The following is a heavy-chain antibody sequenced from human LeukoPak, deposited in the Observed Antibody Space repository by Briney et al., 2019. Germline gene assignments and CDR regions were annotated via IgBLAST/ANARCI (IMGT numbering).Heavy chain of an antibody. CDR2: IIPIFGTA. D-gene: IGHD6-25*01. CDR3: ARDCVGIAAIRRHPRGFDP. V-gene: IGHV1-69*05. J-gene: IGHJ5*02. CDR1: GGTFSSYA. Sequence: SVKVSCKASGGTFSSYAISWVRQAPGQGLEWMGRIIPIFGTANYAQKFQGRVTITTDESTSTAYMELSSLRSEDTAVYYCARDCVGIAAIRRHPRGFDPLSQGTLVTVSS.